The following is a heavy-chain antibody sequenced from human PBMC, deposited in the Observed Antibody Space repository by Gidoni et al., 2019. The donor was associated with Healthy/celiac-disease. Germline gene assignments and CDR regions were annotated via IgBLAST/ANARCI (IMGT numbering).Heavy chain of an antibody. Sequence: QVQLVQSGAEVKKPGSSVKVSCKASGGTFSSYAIRWVRQAPGQGLEWRGRIIPILGIANYAQKFQGRVTITADKSTSTAYMELSSLRSEDTAVYYCARVGRNVTMIVVPELNYYGMDVWGQGTTVTVSS. CDR1: GGTFSSYA. CDR2: IIPILGIA. V-gene: IGHV1-69*09. CDR3: ARVGRNVTMIVVPELNYYGMDV. D-gene: IGHD3-22*01. J-gene: IGHJ6*02.